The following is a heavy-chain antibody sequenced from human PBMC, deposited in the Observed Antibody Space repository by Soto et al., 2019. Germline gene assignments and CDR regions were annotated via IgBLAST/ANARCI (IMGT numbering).Heavy chain of an antibody. CDR2: INPNSGGT. CDR1: GYTFSDYY. CDR3: AREQATAKPEGVDF. J-gene: IGHJ4*02. Sequence: SVKVSCKASGYTFSDYYIHWVRQAPGQGLEWMGRINPNSGGTKYAPKFQGGVTMTRDTSITTAYMELSRLRSGDTAVYYCAREQATAKPEGVDFWGQGTLVTGSS. D-gene: IGHD1-1*01. V-gene: IGHV1-2*06.